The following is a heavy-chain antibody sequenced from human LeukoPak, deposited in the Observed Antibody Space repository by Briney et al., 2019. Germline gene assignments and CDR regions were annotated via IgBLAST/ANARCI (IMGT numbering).Heavy chain of an antibody. J-gene: IGHJ4*02. CDR3: AKTSTYYDYVWGSPDY. Sequence: GGSLRLSYAASGFTFSSYAMSWVRHAPGKGLEWVSAISGSGGSTYYADSVKGRFTISRDNSKNTLYLQMNSLRAEDTAVYYCAKTSTYYDYVWGSPDYWGQGTLVTASS. CDR2: ISGSGGST. V-gene: IGHV3-23*01. CDR1: GFTFSSYA. D-gene: IGHD3-16*01.